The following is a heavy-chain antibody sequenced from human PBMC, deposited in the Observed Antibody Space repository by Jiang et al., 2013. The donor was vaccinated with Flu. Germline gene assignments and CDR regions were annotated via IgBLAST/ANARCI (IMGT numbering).Heavy chain of an antibody. Sequence: QTLSLTCAISGDSVSSNSAAWNWIRQSPSRGLEWLGRTYYRSKWYNDYAVSVKSRITINPDTSKNQFSLQLNSVTPEDTAVYYCAREPTVVVAATGWFDPWGQGTLVTVSS. CDR1: GDSVSSNSAA. D-gene: IGHD2-15*01. J-gene: IGHJ5*02. V-gene: IGHV6-1*01. CDR2: TYYRSKWYN. CDR3: AREPTVVVAATGWFDP.